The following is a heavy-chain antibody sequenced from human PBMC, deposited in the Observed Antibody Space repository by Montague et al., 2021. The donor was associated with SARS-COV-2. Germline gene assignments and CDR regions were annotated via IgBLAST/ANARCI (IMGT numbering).Heavy chain of an antibody. CDR1: GGSISSSNW. Sequence: SETLSLTCAVSGGSISSSNWWSWVRQPPGKGLEWIGEIYHSGSTNYNPSLKSRVTISVDKSKNQFSLKLSSVTAADTAVYYCARAPRDYYYDSSGYYYYYYGMDVWGQGTTVTVPS. CDR2: IYHSGST. V-gene: IGHV4-4*02. CDR3: ARAPRDYYYDSSGYYYYYYGMDV. D-gene: IGHD3-22*01. J-gene: IGHJ6*02.